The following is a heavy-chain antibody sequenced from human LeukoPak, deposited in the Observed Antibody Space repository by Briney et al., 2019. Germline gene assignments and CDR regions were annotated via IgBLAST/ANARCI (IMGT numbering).Heavy chain of an antibody. CDR3: AKAPIVGATRDWYFDL. CDR1: GFTFSSYG. Sequence: PGGSLKLSCAASGFTFSSYGMHWVRQAPGKGLEWVAVISYDGSNKYYADSVKGRFTISRDNSKNTLYLQMNSLRAEDTAVYYCAKAPIVGATRDWYFDLWGRGTLVTVSS. D-gene: IGHD1-26*01. CDR2: ISYDGSNK. V-gene: IGHV3-30*18. J-gene: IGHJ2*01.